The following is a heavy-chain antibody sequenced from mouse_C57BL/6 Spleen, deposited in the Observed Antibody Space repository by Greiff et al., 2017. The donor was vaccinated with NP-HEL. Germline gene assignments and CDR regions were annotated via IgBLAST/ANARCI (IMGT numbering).Heavy chain of an antibody. V-gene: IGHV1-15*01. Sequence: QVQLQQSGAELVRPGASVTLSCKASGYTFTDYEMHWVKQTPVHGLEWIGAIDPETGGTAYNQKFKGKAILTADKSSSTAYMELRSLTSEDSAVYYCTRSGRLRQWGFDDWGQGTTLTVSS. CDR3: TRSGRLRQWGFDD. CDR1: GYTFTDYE. J-gene: IGHJ2*01. D-gene: IGHD2-4*01. CDR2: IDPETGGT.